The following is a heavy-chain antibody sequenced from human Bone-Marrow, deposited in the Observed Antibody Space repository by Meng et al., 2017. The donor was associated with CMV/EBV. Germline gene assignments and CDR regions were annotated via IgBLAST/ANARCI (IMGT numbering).Heavy chain of an antibody. Sequence: GESLKISCAASGFTFSSYWMSWVRQAPGKGLEWVGFIRSKAYGGTTEYAASVKGRFTISRDDSKSIAYLQMNSLKTEDTAVYYCTRCSGGSCYLVAFNIWGQGTMVPVSS. CDR3: TRCSGGSCYLVAFNI. CDR2: IRSKAYGGTT. D-gene: IGHD2-15*01. J-gene: IGHJ3*02. V-gene: IGHV3-49*04. CDR1: GFTFSSYW.